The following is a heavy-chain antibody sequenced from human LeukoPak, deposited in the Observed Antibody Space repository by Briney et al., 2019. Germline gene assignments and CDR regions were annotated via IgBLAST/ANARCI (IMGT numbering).Heavy chain of an antibody. CDR2: ISYDGSNK. CDR1: GFTFSSYG. CDR3: ARYVVPGPTRAFDC. J-gene: IGHJ4*02. Sequence: GGSLRLSCAASGFTFSSYGMHWVRQAPGKGLEWVAVISYDGSNKYYADSVKGRFTISRDNSKNTLYLQMNSLRVEDTALYYCARYVVPGPTRAFDCWGQGSLVTVSS. D-gene: IGHD1-26*01. V-gene: IGHV3-30*03.